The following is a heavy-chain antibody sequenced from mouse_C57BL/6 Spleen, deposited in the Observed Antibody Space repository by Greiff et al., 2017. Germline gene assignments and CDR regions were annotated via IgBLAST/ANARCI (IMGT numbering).Heavy chain of an antibody. CDR3: TSSNYGKAMDY. Sequence: QVQLQQSGAELVRPGASVTLSCKASGYTFTDYEMHWVKQPPVHGLEWIGAIDPETGGTAYNQKFKGKAILTADNSSSTAYMELRSLTSEDSAVYFCTSSNYGKAMDYWGQGTSVTVAS. J-gene: IGHJ4*01. CDR2: IDPETGGT. V-gene: IGHV1-15*01. CDR1: GYTFTDYE. D-gene: IGHD1-1*01.